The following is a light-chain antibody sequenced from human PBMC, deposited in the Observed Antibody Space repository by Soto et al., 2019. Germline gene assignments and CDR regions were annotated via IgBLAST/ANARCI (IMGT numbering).Light chain of an antibody. Sequence: EIVMTQSPATLSVSPGERATLSCRASQSVSRNLAWYQQKPGQAPRLLFYGASTRVTGIPARFSGSGSGTEFTLTISSLQSEDFAVYYCHQYNNWPPTFGRGTKVEIK. CDR1: QSVSRN. J-gene: IGKJ1*01. V-gene: IGKV3-15*01. CDR3: HQYNNWPPT. CDR2: GAS.